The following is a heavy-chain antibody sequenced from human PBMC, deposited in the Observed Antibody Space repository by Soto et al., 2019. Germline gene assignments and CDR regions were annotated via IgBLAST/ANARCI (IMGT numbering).Heavy chain of an antibody. J-gene: IGHJ6*02. D-gene: IGHD6-19*01. CDR3: ARVWDSSGSYAIYYYYGMDV. CDR1: GYTFTSYG. CDR2: ISAYNGNT. Sequence: QVQLVQSGAEVKKPGASVKVSCKASGYTFTSYGISWVRQAPGQGLEWMGWISAYNGNTNYAQKLQGRVTMTTDTSTSTAYMELRSLRSDDTAVYYCARVWDSSGSYAIYYYYGMDVWGQGTTVTVSS. V-gene: IGHV1-18*01.